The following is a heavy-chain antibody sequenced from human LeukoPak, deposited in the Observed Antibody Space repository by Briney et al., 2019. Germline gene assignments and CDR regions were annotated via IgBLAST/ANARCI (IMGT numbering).Heavy chain of an antibody. V-gene: IGHV3-53*01. J-gene: IGHJ4*02. D-gene: IGHD2-8*01. CDR3: AKDLGYDNNNFDY. CDR1: GFTVSNNY. Sequence: GGSLRLSCAASGFTVSNNYMSWVRQAPGKGLEWVSIIYSGGITYYADSVKGRFSISRDNSENTLYLQMNSLRAEDTAVYYCAKDLGYDNNNFDYWGQGTLVTVSS. CDR2: IYSGGIT.